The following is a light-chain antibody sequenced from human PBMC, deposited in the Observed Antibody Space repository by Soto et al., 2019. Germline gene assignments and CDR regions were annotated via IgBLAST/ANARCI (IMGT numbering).Light chain of an antibody. CDR3: GSYASATLI. CDR2: EDT. Sequence: QSVLTQPASVSGSPGQSITISCTGSNSDIGAYDYVSWYQQHPGKPPTLLIYEDTFRPSGVPNRFSGSKSGNTATLTISGLLTEDEADYYCGSYASATLIFGGGTKVTVL. J-gene: IGLJ2*01. CDR1: NSDIGAYDY. V-gene: IGLV2-14*01.